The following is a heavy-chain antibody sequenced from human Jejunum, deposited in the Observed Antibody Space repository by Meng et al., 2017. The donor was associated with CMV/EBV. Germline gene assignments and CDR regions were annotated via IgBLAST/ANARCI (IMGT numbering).Heavy chain of an antibody. J-gene: IGHJ6*02. D-gene: IGHD2-15*01. Sequence: WFPQAPGKGLEWFSSISTRSDYLYYADSVKGRFSISRDDAKNSLYLQMNSLGAEDTAVYFCARDNTGSCTGGTCYSAYYYGLDVWGQGTTVTVSS. CDR2: ISTRSDYL. V-gene: IGHV3-21*01. CDR3: ARDNTGSCTGGTCYSAYYYGLDV.